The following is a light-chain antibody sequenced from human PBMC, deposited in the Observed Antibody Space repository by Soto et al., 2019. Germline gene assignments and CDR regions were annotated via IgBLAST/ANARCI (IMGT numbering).Light chain of an antibody. CDR3: QHFDSLPIT. J-gene: IGKJ5*01. Sequence: DIQMTQSPSSLSASVGDRVTITCQASQDINNYVNWYQQKPGKAPKLLIYDASNLEIGVPSRFSGSGSGTDFTFTIDSLQPEDIATYFCQHFDSLPITFGQGTRLEIK. CDR2: DAS. V-gene: IGKV1-33*01. CDR1: QDINNY.